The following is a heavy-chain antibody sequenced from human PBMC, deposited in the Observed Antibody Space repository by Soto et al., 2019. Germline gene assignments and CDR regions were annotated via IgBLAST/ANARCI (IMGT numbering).Heavy chain of an antibody. CDR1: GFTFSSYS. CDR3: ARGQDYYDSSGDAFDI. Sequence: EVQLVESGGGLVKPGGSLRLSCAASGFTFSSYSMNWVRQAPGKGLEWVSSISSSSSYIYYADSVKGRFTISRDNXKXXLYLQMNSLRAEDTAVYYCARGQDYYDSSGDAFDIWGQGTMVTVSS. V-gene: IGHV3-21*01. CDR2: ISSSSSYI. D-gene: IGHD3-22*01. J-gene: IGHJ3*02.